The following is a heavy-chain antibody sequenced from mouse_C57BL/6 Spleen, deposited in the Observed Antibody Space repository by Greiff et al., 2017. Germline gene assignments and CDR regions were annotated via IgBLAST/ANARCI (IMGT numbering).Heavy chain of an antibody. CDR1: GYTFTSYW. J-gene: IGHJ3*01. CDR3: ARAYYDYDGLFAY. D-gene: IGHD2-4*01. Sequence: QVQLQQSGAELAKPGASVKLSCKASGYTFTSYWMHWVKQRPGQGLEWIGYINPSSGYTKYNQKFKDKATLTADKSSSTAYMQLSSLTYEDSAVYYCARAYYDYDGLFAYWGQGTLVTVSA. CDR2: INPSSGYT. V-gene: IGHV1-7*01.